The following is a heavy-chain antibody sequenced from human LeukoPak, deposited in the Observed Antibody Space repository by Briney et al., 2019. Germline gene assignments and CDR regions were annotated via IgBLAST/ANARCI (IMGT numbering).Heavy chain of an antibody. Sequence: GGSLRLSCAASGFTFSSYSMNWVRQAPGKGLEWVSYISSSSSTIYYADSVKGRFTISRDNAKNSLYLQMNSLRAEDTAVYFCAKHLWRDLLSFGEGYYFGYWGQGTQVTVSS. J-gene: IGHJ4*02. D-gene: IGHD3-10*01. CDR3: AKHLWRDLLSFGEGYYFGY. CDR2: ISSSSSTI. CDR1: GFTFSSYS. V-gene: IGHV3-48*01.